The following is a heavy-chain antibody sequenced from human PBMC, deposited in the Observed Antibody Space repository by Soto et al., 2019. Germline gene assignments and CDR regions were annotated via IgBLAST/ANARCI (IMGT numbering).Heavy chain of an antibody. J-gene: IGHJ2*01. V-gene: IGHV3-30-3*01. D-gene: IGHD3-10*01. Sequence: QVQLVESGGGVVQPGRSLRLSCAASGFTFSNYAMQWVRQAPGKGLEWVAVVSSEGGTQFYADSVKGRFTISRDNSKNSLYLQMNSLTTEDAALYYCACETYYSGHLIGNLDLWGRGTLVIVYS. CDR2: VSSEGGTQ. CDR3: ACETYYSGHLIGNLDL. CDR1: GFTFSNYA.